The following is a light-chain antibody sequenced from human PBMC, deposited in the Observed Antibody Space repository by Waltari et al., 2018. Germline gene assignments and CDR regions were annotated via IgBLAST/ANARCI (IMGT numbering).Light chain of an antibody. J-gene: IGLJ3*02. V-gene: IGLV2-14*03. CDR2: DVS. Sequence: QSALTQPASVSGSPGPSITISCPGTTSDVGPSNYVSWYQQYPGKAPKLIIYDVSYRPSGVSSRFSGSKSGNTASLTISGLQAEDEADYYCNSYTTISTWVFGGGTKLTVL. CDR1: TSDVGPSNY. CDR3: NSYTTISTWV.